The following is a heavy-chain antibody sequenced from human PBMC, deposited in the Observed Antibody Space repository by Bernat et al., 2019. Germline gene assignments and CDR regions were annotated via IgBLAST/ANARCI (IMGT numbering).Heavy chain of an antibody. CDR1: GGSISSYY. V-gene: IGHV4-59*01. CDR2: IYYSGST. CDR3: ARVTEDIAYACDI. Sequence: QVQLQESGPGLVKPSETLSLTCTVSGGSISSYYWSWIRQPPGKGLEWIGYIYYSGSTNYNPSLKSRVTISVDTSKNQFSLKLSSVTAADTAVYYCARVTEDIAYACDIWGQGTMVTVSS. J-gene: IGHJ3*02. D-gene: IGHD2-15*01.